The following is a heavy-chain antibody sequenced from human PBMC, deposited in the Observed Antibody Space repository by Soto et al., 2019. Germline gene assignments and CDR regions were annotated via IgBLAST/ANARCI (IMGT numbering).Heavy chain of an antibody. CDR1: GFTFASYV. CDR2: ISATGGST. J-gene: IGHJ4*02. Sequence: PGGSLRLSCAGSGFTFASYVMTWVRQAAGKGLEWVSSISATGGSTYYAGSVKGRFTISRDNSKNTLYLQMNSLRAEDTAIYYCSNAEHPRRSIGFDYWGQGTLVTVSS. CDR3: SNAEHPRRSIGFDY. D-gene: IGHD3-16*02. V-gene: IGHV3-23*01.